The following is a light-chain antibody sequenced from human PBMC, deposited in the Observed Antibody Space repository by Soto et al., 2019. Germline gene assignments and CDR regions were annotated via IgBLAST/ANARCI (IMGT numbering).Light chain of an antibody. J-gene: IGLJ1*01. Sequence: QSALTQPASVSGSPGQSITISCTGTSSDVGNYNLVSWYQQHPGKAPKVMIYAGSNRPSGVSHRFSGFKSGNTASLTISGLQAEDAADYHCCSYAGSNTYVFGTGTNLTVL. CDR2: AGS. CDR3: CSYAGSNTYV. V-gene: IGLV2-23*01. CDR1: SSDVGNYNL.